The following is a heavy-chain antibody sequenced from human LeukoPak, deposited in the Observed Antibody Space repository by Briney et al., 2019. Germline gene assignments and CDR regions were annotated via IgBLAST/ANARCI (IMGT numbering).Heavy chain of an antibody. D-gene: IGHD5-24*01. CDR2: ISSSSSYI. CDR1: GFTFSSYS. V-gene: IGHV3-21*01. Sequence: GGSLRLSCAASGFTFSSYSMNWVRQAPGKGLEWVSSISSSSSYIYYADSVKGRFTISRDNAKNSLYLQMNSLRAEDTAVYYCAAEMATITGFDYWGQGTLVTVSS. J-gene: IGHJ4*02. CDR3: AAEMATITGFDY.